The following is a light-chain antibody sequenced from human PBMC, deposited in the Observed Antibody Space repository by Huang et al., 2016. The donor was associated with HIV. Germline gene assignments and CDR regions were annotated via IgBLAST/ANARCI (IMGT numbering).Light chain of an antibody. Sequence: DIVLTQSPGTLSLSPGRGATLSCRASQSVSSYYLAWDQQKPGQAPRLLIHGTSTRATGIPDFTLTISRLEPEDSAVYYCHHYGGSSWTFGLGTKVEIK. J-gene: IGKJ1*01. CDR1: QSVSSYY. CDR3: HHYGGSSWT. CDR2: GTS. V-gene: IGKV3-20*01.